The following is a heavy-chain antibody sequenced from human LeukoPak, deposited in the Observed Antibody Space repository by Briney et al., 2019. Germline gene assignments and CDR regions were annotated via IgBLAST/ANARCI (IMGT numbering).Heavy chain of an antibody. CDR1: GDSISSYF. CDR3: ASLGGYCSTTSCYGWSFDC. J-gene: IGHJ4*02. Sequence: SETLSLTCTVSGDSISSYFWSWIRQPPGKGLEWIGNIHYSGSTNYNPSLKSRVTISIDASKNQFSLKLSSLTAADTAVYYCASLGGYCSTTSCYGWSFDCWGQGTLVTVSS. V-gene: IGHV4-59*01. D-gene: IGHD2-2*01. CDR2: IHYSGST.